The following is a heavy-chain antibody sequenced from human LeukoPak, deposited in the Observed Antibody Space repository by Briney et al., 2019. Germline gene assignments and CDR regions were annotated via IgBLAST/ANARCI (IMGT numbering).Heavy chain of an antibody. D-gene: IGHD6-6*01. CDR1: GGSISSYY. V-gene: IGHV4-4*07. J-gene: IGHJ4*02. CDR3: AREGSMTARPFVSIDY. CDR2: IHTSGST. Sequence: PSETLSLTCTVSGGSISSYYWSWIRQPAGKGLQWIGRIHTSGSTDYNPSLGSRVTMSVDTSKNQFSLKLSSVTAAGTAVYYCAREGSMTARPFVSIDYWGQGTLVTVSS.